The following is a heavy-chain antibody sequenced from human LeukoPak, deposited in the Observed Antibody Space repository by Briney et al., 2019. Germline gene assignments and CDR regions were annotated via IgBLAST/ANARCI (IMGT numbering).Heavy chain of an antibody. Sequence: PGRSLRLSCAASGFTFDDYAMHWVRQAPGKGLEWVSGISWNSGSIGYADSVKGRFTIPRDNAKNSLYLQMNSLRAEDTALYYCAKDFYYYDSSGVFDYWGQGTLVTVSS. CDR2: ISWNSGSI. CDR3: AKDFYYYDSSGVFDY. CDR1: GFTFDDYA. V-gene: IGHV3-9*01. J-gene: IGHJ4*02. D-gene: IGHD3-22*01.